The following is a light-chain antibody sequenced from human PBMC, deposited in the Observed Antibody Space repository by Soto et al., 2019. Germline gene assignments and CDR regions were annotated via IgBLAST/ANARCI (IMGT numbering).Light chain of an antibody. J-gene: IGLJ1*01. CDR1: SSSVGGYNY. Sequence: QSALTQPASVSGSPGQSITISCTGTSSSVGGYNYVSWYQQHPGKAPKLMIYEVSNRPSGVSTRFSGSKSGNTASLTISGLQAEDEADYYCSSYISSSTLYVFGTGTKLTVL. CDR3: SSYISSSTLYV. CDR2: EVS. V-gene: IGLV2-14*01.